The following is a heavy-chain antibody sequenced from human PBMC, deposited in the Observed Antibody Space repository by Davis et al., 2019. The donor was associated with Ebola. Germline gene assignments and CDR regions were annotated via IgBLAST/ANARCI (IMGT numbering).Heavy chain of an antibody. CDR3: ALYSGYDFSPYYFDY. Sequence: PGGSLRLSCAASGFTFSSYAMSWVRQAPGKGLEWVSAISGSGGSTYYADSVKGRFTISRDNSKNTLYLQMNSLRAEDTAVYYCALYSGYDFSPYYFDYWGQGTLVTVSS. J-gene: IGHJ4*02. V-gene: IGHV3-23*01. CDR2: ISGSGGST. CDR1: GFTFSSYA. D-gene: IGHD5-12*01.